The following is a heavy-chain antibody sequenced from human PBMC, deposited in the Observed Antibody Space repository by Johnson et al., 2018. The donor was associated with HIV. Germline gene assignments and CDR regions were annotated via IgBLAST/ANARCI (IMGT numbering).Heavy chain of an antibody. CDR1: GFTFDDYA. CDR2: ISWNSRSL. CDR3: ARGVDYYEGGEDAFDI. V-gene: IGHV3-9*01. D-gene: IGHD3-22*01. J-gene: IGHJ3*02. Sequence: VQVVESGGGLVQPGRSLRLSCAASGFTFDDYAMHWVRQAPGKGLEWVSGISWNSRSLAYADSVKGRITISRDNSKNTLYLQMNSLRAEDTAVYYCARGVDYYEGGEDAFDIWGQGTMVTVSS.